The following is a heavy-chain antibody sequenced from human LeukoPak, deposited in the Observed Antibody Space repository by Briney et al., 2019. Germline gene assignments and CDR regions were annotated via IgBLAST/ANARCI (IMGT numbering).Heavy chain of an antibody. J-gene: IGHJ4*02. D-gene: IGHD1-1*01. V-gene: IGHV3-23*01. CDR1: GFTFSSYA. Sequence: GGSLRLSCAASGFTFSSYAMSWVRQAPGKGLEWVSAISGSGGSTYYADSVKGRFTISRDNSKNTLYLQIYSLRADDMAIYYCAKNADPQLERPLDYWGQGTLVTVSS. CDR3: AKNADPQLERPLDY. CDR2: ISGSGGST.